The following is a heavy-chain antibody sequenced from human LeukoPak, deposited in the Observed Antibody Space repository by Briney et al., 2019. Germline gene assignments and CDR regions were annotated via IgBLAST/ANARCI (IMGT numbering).Heavy chain of an antibody. CDR1: GGSISSSNW. V-gene: IGHV4-4*02. CDR2: IYHSGST. J-gene: IGHJ4*02. Sequence: SETLSLTCAVSGGSISSSNWWSWVRQPPGKGLEWIGEIYHSGSTNYNPSLKSRVTISVDKSKNQFSLKLSSVTAADTAVYYCARRPIDTAMVNAGEETDYWGQGTLVTVSS. D-gene: IGHD5-18*01. CDR3: ARRPIDTAMVNAGEETDY.